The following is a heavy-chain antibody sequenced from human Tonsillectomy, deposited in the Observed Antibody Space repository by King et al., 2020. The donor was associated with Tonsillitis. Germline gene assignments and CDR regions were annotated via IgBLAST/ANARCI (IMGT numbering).Heavy chain of an antibody. CDR3: AGATGGSFVRGRGDY. V-gene: IGHV3-23*04. J-gene: IGHJ4*02. CDR1: GFTFSNYA. Sequence: VQLVESGGDLVQPGGSLRLSCAASGFTFSNYAMTWVRQAPGKGLEWVSSISGNGANTYYADSVQGRFTISRDNSKNKVYLQLNSLRVDDTAVYYCAGATGGSFVRGRGDYWGQGTLVTVSS. D-gene: IGHD3-10*02. CDR2: ISGNGANT.